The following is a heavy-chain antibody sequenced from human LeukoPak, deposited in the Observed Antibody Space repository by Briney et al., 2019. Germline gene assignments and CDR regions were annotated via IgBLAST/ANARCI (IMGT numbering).Heavy chain of an antibody. D-gene: IGHD6-19*01. CDR2: ISSSGSTI. Sequence: GGSLRLSCAASGFTFSSYEMNWVRQAPGKGLEWVSYISSSGSTIYYADSVKGRFTTSRDNAKNSLYLQMNSLRAEDTAVYYCARYSGWYVVDYWGQGTLVTVSS. V-gene: IGHV3-48*03. J-gene: IGHJ4*02. CDR1: GFTFSSYE. CDR3: ARYSGWYVVDY.